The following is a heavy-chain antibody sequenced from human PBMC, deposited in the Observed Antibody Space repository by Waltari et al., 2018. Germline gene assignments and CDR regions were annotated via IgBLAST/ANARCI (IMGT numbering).Heavy chain of an antibody. J-gene: IGHJ6*02. D-gene: IGHD4-17*01. V-gene: IGHV5-51*01. CDR2: IYPSDSAT. Sequence: EVQLVQSGAEVKKPGESLKISCKGSGYPFTNYWIGWLRQLPGRALEWRGIIYPSDSATKYSPSFQGQVTISHDKSNTTAYLQWSSLKASDTAMYYCARGGGDYSMDVWGQGTTVTVSS. CDR1: GYPFTNYW. CDR3: ARGGGDYSMDV.